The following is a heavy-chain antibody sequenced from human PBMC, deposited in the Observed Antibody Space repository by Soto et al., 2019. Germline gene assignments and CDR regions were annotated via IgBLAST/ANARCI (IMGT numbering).Heavy chain of an antibody. CDR1: GFGFSDYY. J-gene: IGHJ5*02. CDR3: ARDIGISGNRFDP. Sequence: PGGSLRLSCAASGFGFSDYYMTWIRQAPGKGLECVSYISGSSTTKYYADSVKGRFTISRDNTKNSLFLHMNSLTTEDTGVYYCARDIGISGNRFDPWGQGTLVTVSS. CDR2: ISGSSTTK. D-gene: IGHD1-20*01. V-gene: IGHV3-11*01.